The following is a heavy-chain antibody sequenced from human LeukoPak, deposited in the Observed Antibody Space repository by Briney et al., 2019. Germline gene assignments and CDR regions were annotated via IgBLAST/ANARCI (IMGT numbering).Heavy chain of an antibody. Sequence: SETLSLTCTVSGGSIGRYYWSWIRQSSEKGLEWIGYIYYSGTTKYNPSLESRVAMSVDTSKNHFSLRLNSVTAADTAVYYCARQQYSGYDRGAFDIWGQGTRVTVSS. D-gene: IGHD5-12*01. CDR1: GGSIGRYY. CDR3: ARQQYSGYDRGAFDI. CDR2: IYYSGTT. J-gene: IGHJ3*02. V-gene: IGHV4-59*08.